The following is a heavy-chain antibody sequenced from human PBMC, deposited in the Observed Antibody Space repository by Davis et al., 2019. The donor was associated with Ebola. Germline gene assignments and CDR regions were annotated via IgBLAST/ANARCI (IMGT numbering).Heavy chain of an antibody. J-gene: IGHJ4*02. CDR2: IYYSGST. CDR3: ARGSGSYYGVDY. CDR1: GGSISSSSYY. Sequence: PSETLSLTCTVSGGSISSSSYYWGWIRQPPGKGLEWIGYIYYSGSTNYNPSLKSRVTISVDTSKNQFSLKLSSVTAADTAVYYCARGSGSYYGVDYWGQGTLVTVSS. V-gene: IGHV4-61*05. D-gene: IGHD1-26*01.